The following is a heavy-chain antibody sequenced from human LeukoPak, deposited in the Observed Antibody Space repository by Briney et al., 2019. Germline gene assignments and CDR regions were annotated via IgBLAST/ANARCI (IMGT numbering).Heavy chain of an antibody. CDR3: ARQSDTVVKFFPPYYFDY. Sequence: GESLKISCKGSGYSFTSYWIGWVRQMPGKGLEWMGIIYPGDSDTRYSLSFQGQVTISADKSISTAYLQWSSLKASDTAMYYCARQSDTVVKFFPPYYFDYWGQGTLVTVSS. V-gene: IGHV5-51*01. J-gene: IGHJ4*02. D-gene: IGHD4-23*01. CDR1: GYSFTSYW. CDR2: IYPGDSDT.